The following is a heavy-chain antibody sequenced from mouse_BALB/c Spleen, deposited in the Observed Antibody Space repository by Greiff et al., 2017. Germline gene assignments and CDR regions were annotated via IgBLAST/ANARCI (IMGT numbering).Heavy chain of an antibody. Sequence: EVQVVESGPSLVKPSQTLSLTCSVTGDSITSCYWDWIRKFPGNKLEYMGYISYSGSTYYNPSLKSRISITRDTSKNQYYLQLNSVTTEDTATYYCASPRYDYLGYYAMDYWGQGTSVTVSA. J-gene: IGHJ4*01. CDR2: ISYSGST. CDR3: ASPRYDYLGYYAMDY. D-gene: IGHD2-4*01. V-gene: IGHV3-8*02. CDR1: GDSITSCY.